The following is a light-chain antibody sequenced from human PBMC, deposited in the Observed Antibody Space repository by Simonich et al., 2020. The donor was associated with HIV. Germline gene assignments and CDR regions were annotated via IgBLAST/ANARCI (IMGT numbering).Light chain of an antibody. J-gene: IGKJ2*01. Sequence: EIVMTQSPATLSVSPGERATLSCSASQRISNNLACYQQKPGQAPRLLISGASTSATGVPPRFSGTGYVTEFTLTIRSVQSEEFVIYYCQQYNNWPLFFGQGTKLEIK. V-gene: IGKV3-15*01. CDR1: QRISNN. CDR2: GAS. CDR3: QQYNNWPLF.